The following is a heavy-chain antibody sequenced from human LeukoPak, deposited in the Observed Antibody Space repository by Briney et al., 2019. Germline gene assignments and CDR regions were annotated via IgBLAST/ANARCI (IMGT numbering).Heavy chain of an antibody. Sequence: GGSLRLSCAASGFAFSSYAMHWVRQAPGKGLEWVAVISCDGSNKYYADSVRGRFTISRDNSKNTLYLQMNSLRTEDTAVYYCARSSFVGAPFDYWGQGTLVTVSS. J-gene: IGHJ4*02. D-gene: IGHD1-26*01. CDR2: ISCDGSNK. CDR3: ARSSFVGAPFDY. CDR1: GFAFSSYA. V-gene: IGHV3-30*04.